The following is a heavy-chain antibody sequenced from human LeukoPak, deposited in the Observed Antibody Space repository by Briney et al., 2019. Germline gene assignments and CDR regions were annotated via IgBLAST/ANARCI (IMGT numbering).Heavy chain of an antibody. J-gene: IGHJ3*02. CDR3: AKWRTAHSGYDSEDAFDI. D-gene: IGHD5-12*01. CDR1: GFAFSSYN. CDR2: INSGSTYT. V-gene: IGHV3-21*01. Sequence: GGSLRLSCSASGFAFSSYNMNWVRQAPGKGLEWVSSINSGSTYTYYGDSVKGRFTISRDNGKNSLYLQMNSLRAEDTAVYYCAKWRTAHSGYDSEDAFDIWGQGTLVTVSS.